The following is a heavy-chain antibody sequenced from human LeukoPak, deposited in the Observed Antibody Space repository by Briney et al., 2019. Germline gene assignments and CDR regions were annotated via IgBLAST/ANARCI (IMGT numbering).Heavy chain of an antibody. Sequence: SETLSLTCTVSGGSISSSSYYWGRIRQPPRKGLEWIGSIYYSGSTYYNPSLKSRVTISVDTSKNQFSLKLSSVTAADTAVYYCARHWDNYDFWSGYSFDPWGQGTLATVSS. J-gene: IGHJ5*02. D-gene: IGHD3-3*01. V-gene: IGHV4-39*01. CDR1: GGSISSSSYY. CDR2: IYYSGST. CDR3: ARHWDNYDFWSGYSFDP.